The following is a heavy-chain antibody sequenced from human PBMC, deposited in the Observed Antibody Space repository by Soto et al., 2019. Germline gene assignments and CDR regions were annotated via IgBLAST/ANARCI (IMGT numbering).Heavy chain of an antibody. D-gene: IGHD2-15*01. CDR1: GGSISSGGYS. J-gene: IGHJ4*02. Sequence: SETLSLTCAVSGGSISSGGYSWSWIRQPPGKGLEWIGYIYHSGSTYYNPSLKSRVTISVDRSKNQFSLKLSSVTAADTAVYYCARGYCSGGSCYFSEYFAYWAQGTLVTVS. CDR2: IYHSGST. V-gene: IGHV4-30-2*01. CDR3: ARGYCSGGSCYFSEYFAY.